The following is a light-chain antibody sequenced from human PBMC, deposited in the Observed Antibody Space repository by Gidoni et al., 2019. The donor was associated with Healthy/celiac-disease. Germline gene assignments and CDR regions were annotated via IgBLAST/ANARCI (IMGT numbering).Light chain of an antibody. CDR3: QQRSNWPSWT. V-gene: IGKV3-11*01. J-gene: IGKJ5*01. CDR1: QSVSSH. Sequence: EIVLTQSPATLALSPGERATRPCRASQSVSSHLAWYQQKPGQAPRLLISDASNRATGIPARFSGSGSGTDFTLTISSLEPEDFAVYYCQQRSNWPSWTFGQGTRLEIK. CDR2: DAS.